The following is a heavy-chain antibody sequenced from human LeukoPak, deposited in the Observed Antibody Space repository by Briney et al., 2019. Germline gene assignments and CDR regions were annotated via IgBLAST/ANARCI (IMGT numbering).Heavy chain of an antibody. J-gene: IGHJ4*02. CDR1: GGTFSSYT. CDR3: ARAHSYGGQASFDY. V-gene: IGHV1-69*02. Sequence: SVKVSCKASGGTFSSYTISWVRQAPGQGLEWMGRILPIRGIANYAQKLQGRVTVTADKSTSTAYMELISLRSEDTAVYSCARAHSYGGQASFDYWGQGTLVTVSS. CDR2: ILPIRGIA. D-gene: IGHD5-18*01.